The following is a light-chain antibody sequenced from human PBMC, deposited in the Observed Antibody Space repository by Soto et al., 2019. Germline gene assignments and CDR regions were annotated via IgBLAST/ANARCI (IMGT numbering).Light chain of an antibody. CDR2: DTS. V-gene: IGKV3-15*01. CDR1: QSVSSY. Sequence: EIVLTQSPATLSLSPGERATLSCRASQSVSSYLAWYQQKPGQAPRLLIYDTSTRAPGIAARFSGSGSGTEFTLTISSLQSEDVAVYYCQQYVHWPPGTFGQGTTVEIK. J-gene: IGKJ1*01. CDR3: QQYVHWPPGT.